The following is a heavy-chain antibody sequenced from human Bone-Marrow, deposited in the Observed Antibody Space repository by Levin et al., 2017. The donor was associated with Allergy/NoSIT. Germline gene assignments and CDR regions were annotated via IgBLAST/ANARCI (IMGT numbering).Heavy chain of an antibody. D-gene: IGHD2-2*01. J-gene: IGHJ4*02. V-gene: IGHV3-48*02. Sequence: GESLKISCAASGFTFSRYSMNWVRQAPGRGLEWVSYISRSSSTISYADSVKGRFTISRDNAKNSLYLQMNSLRDEDTAVYYCARPDCSGTSCYYFFDYWGQGTLVTVSS. CDR3: ARPDCSGTSCYYFFDY. CDR2: ISRSSSTI. CDR1: GFTFSRYS.